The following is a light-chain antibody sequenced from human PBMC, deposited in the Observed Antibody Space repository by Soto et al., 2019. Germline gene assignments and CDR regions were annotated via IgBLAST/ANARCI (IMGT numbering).Light chain of an antibody. J-gene: IGLJ2*01. Sequence: QSVLTQAPSASGTPGQRVTISCSGSSSNIGSNYVYWYQKFPGTAPKVLIYRNDQRPSGVPDRFSGSKSGTSASLAITGLQAEDEADYYCQSYDTSLSGVVFGGGTKLTVL. V-gene: IGLV1-47*01. CDR3: QSYDTSLSGVV. CDR2: RND. CDR1: SSNIGSNY.